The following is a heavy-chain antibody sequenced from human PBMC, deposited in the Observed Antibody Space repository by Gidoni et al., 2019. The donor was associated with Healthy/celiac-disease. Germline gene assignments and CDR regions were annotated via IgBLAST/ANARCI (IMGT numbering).Heavy chain of an antibody. D-gene: IGHD3-10*01. Sequence: QVQLQESAPGLVQPSQTLSLTCTVSGGSTSSGGYYWSWIPQHPGKGLEWIGYIYYSGSTYYNPSLKSRVTISVDTSKNQFSLKLSSVTAADTAVYYCASLPKLPGGMDVWGQGTTVTVSS. J-gene: IGHJ6*02. CDR1: GGSTSSGGYY. CDR2: IYYSGST. CDR3: ASLPKLPGGMDV. V-gene: IGHV4-31*03.